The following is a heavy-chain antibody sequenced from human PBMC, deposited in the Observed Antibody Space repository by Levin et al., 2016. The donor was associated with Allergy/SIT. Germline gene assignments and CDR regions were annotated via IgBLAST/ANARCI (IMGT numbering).Heavy chain of an antibody. Sequence: GESLKISCAASGFSFNIYTMNWARQAPGKGLEWVASISSGSNDIYYADSVKGRFTISRDNAKNSLYLQMNSLRAEDTAVYYCASSGSYGWFDPWGQGTLVTVPS. CDR1: GFSFNIYT. J-gene: IGHJ5*02. CDR3: ASSGSYGWFDP. V-gene: IGHV3-21*01. D-gene: IGHD3-16*01. CDR2: ISSGSNDI.